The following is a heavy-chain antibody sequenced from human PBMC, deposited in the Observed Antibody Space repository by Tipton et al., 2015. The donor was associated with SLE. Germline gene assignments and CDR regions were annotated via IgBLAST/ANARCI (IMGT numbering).Heavy chain of an antibody. D-gene: IGHD6-19*01. CDR2: IYNLGNT. J-gene: IGHJ3*02. Sequence: TLSLTCSVSGDSISSGAYYWGWIRQHPGKGLEWIGYIYNLGNTYYNPSLKSRVTMSVDTSRKQFSLKLTSVTAADTAVYYCARRGWVDAFDIWGQGTMVIVSS. CDR3: ARRGWVDAFDI. V-gene: IGHV4-31*03. CDR1: GDSISSGAYY.